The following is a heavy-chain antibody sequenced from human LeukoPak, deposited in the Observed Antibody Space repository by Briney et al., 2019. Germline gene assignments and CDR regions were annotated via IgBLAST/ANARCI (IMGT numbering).Heavy chain of an antibody. V-gene: IGHV3-66*01. CDR3: ARGGALMVAATFDY. CDR2: TYSGGST. D-gene: IGHD2-15*01. Sequence: PGGSLRLSCAASGFTVSTNYMSWVRQAPGKGLEWVSVTYSGGSTYYADSVKGRFTISRDNSKNTLYLQTNSLRAEDTAVYYCARGGALMVAATFDYWGQGTLVTVSS. CDR1: GFTVSTNY. J-gene: IGHJ4*02.